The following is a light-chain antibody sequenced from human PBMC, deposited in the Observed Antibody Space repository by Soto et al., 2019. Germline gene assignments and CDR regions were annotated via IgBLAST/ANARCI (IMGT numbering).Light chain of an antibody. J-gene: IGLJ2*01. Sequence: QSVLTQPPSVSAAPGQKVTISCSGSSSNIGNNYVSWYQQLPGTAPKLLIYENNKRPSVIPDRFSGTKSGTSATLGITGLQNGDEADYYCGTWDSRLSAVFGGGTKLTVL. CDR2: ENN. V-gene: IGLV1-51*02. CDR1: SSNIGNNY. CDR3: GTWDSRLSAV.